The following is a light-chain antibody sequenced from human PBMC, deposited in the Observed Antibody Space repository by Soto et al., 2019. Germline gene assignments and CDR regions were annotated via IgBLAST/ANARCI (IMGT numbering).Light chain of an antibody. CDR2: AAT. V-gene: IGKV1-6*01. CDR3: LQDYNYPHT. CDR1: QDIRND. J-gene: IGKJ2*01. Sequence: AIQMTQSPSSLSASVGDRVTITCRASQDIRNDLGWYQQKAGKAPKLLIYAATSLQSGVPSRFSGSGSATDFTLTISSLQPEDFATYFCLQDYNYPHTFGQGTKLEIK.